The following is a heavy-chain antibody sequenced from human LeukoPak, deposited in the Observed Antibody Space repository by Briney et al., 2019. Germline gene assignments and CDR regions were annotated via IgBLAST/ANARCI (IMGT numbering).Heavy chain of an antibody. CDR1: GFTFSSYS. Sequence: GGSLRLSCAASGFTFSSYSMTWVRQAPGKGLEWVSSISSSSSYIYYADSVKGRFTISRDNAKNSLYLQMNSLRAEDTAVYYCARGPRYCSSTSCYPHYFDYWGQGTLVTVSS. J-gene: IGHJ4*02. D-gene: IGHD2-2*01. CDR3: ARGPRYCSSTSCYPHYFDY. CDR2: ISSSSSYI. V-gene: IGHV3-21*01.